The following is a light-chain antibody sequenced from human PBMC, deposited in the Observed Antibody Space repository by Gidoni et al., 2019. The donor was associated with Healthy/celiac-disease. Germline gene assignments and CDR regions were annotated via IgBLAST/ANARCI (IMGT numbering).Light chain of an antibody. CDR3: QQYNSYPWT. V-gene: IGKV1-5*03. CDR2: NAS. CDR1: QSIRRW. Sequence: DIQMTQSPSTRSASVGYRVTITCRASQSIRRWLALYQQKPGKATKLLIYNASSLESGVPSRFSGRGTGTELTLTLSSLQPDDFATYYCQQYNSYPWTFGQGTKVEIK. J-gene: IGKJ1*01.